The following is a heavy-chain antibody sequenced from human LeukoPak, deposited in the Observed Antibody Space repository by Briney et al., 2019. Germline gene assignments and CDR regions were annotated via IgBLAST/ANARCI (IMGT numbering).Heavy chain of an antibody. V-gene: IGHV3-21*01. J-gene: IGHJ4*02. CDR1: GFTFSSYS. CDR2: ISSSSSYI. Sequence: TGGSLRLSCAASGFTFSSYSMNWVRQASGKGLEWVSSISSSSSYIYYADSVKGRFTISRDNAKNSLYLQMNSLRAEDTAVYYCARSFTMVRGVIIIDYWGQGTLVTVSS. CDR3: ARSFTMVRGVIIIDY. D-gene: IGHD3-10*01.